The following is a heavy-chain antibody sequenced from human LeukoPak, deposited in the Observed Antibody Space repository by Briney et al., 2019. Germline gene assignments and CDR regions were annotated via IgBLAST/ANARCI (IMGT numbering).Heavy chain of an antibody. CDR2: INHSGST. D-gene: IGHD2-15*01. CDR1: GGSFSGYY. V-gene: IGHV4-34*01. J-gene: IGHJ3*02. CDR3: ARANIPRYCSGGSCYSRAFDI. Sequence: PSETLSLTCAVYGGSFSGYYWSWIRQPPGEGLEWIGEINHSGSTNYNPSLKSRVTISVDTSKKQFSLKLRSVTAADTAVYYCARANIPRYCSGGSCYSRAFDIWGQGTMVTVSS.